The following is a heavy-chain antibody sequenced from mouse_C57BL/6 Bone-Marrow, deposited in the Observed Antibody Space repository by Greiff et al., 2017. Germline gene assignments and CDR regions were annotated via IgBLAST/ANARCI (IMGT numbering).Heavy chain of an antibody. CDR3: ARDRINGNLFDY. CDR2: ISDGGSYT. J-gene: IGHJ2*01. V-gene: IGHV5-4*01. D-gene: IGHD2-1*01. Sequence: EVKLMESGGGLVQPGGSLKLSCAASGFTFSSYAMSWVRQTPEKRLEWVATISDGGSYTYYPDNVKGRFTISRNNAKNNLYLQMSHLKSEDTAMYYCARDRINGNLFDYWGQGTTLTVSS. CDR1: GFTFSSYA.